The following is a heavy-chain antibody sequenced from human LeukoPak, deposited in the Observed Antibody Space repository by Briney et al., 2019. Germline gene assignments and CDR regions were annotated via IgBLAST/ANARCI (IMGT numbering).Heavy chain of an antibody. CDR2: ISYDGSNK. Sequence: GGSLRLSCAASGFTFSSYAMHWVRQAPGKGLEWVTVISYDGSNKYYADSVKGRFTISRDNSKNTLYLQMNSLRAEDTAVYYCASQNPLGYHMDVWGKGTTVTVSS. CDR1: GFTFSSYA. CDR3: ASQNPLGYHMDV. V-gene: IGHV3-30-3*01. J-gene: IGHJ6*03.